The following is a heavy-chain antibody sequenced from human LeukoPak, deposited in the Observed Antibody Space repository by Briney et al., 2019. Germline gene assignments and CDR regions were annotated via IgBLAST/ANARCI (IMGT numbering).Heavy chain of an antibody. J-gene: IGHJ4*02. CDR3: ASTYYYDSSGYYQIDY. Sequence: TSETLSLTCTVSGGSISSGDYYWSWIRQPPGKGLEWIGYIYYSGSTYYNPSLKSRVTISVDTSNNQFSLKLSSVTAADTAVYYCASTYYYDSSGYYQIDYWGQGTLVTVSS. D-gene: IGHD3-22*01. CDR1: GGSISSGDYY. CDR2: IYYSGST. V-gene: IGHV4-30-4*08.